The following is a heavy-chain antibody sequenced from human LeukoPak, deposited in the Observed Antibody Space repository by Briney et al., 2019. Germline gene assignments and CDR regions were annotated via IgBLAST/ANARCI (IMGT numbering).Heavy chain of an antibody. Sequence: SVKVSCKASGGTFSSYAISWVRQAPGQGLEWMGGIIPIFGTANYAQKFQGRVTITADESTSTAYMELSSLRSGDTAVYYCARGPVNYDSSGYYSRYYFDYWGQGTLVTVSS. V-gene: IGHV1-69*13. CDR2: IIPIFGTA. J-gene: IGHJ4*02. D-gene: IGHD3-22*01. CDR1: GGTFSSYA. CDR3: ARGPVNYDSSGYYSRYYFDY.